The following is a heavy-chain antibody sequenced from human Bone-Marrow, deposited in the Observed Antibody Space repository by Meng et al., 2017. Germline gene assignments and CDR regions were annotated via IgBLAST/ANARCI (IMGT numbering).Heavy chain of an antibody. J-gene: IGHJ5*02. V-gene: IGHV4-34*01. CDR3: ASGADFWSGYYFRLSRHWFDP. CDR2: INHSGSS. D-gene: IGHD3-3*01. Sequence: SETLSLTCAVYGGSFSGYYWSWIRQPPGKGLEWSGEINHSGSSNYNPSLKSRVTISVDTSKNQFSLKLSSVTAADTAVYYGASGADFWSGYYFRLSRHWFDPWGQGTLVTVSS. CDR1: GGSFSGYY.